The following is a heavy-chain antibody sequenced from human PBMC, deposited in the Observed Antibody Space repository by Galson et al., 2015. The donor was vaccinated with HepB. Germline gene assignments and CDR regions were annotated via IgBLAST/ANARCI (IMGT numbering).Heavy chain of an antibody. CDR1: GFTFSSYV. Sequence: SLRLSCAASGFTFSSYVMHWVRQAPGKGLEWVAVISYDGSNKYYADSVKGRFTITRDNSKKTLSLQMNSLRAEDTAVYYCARVMTPFPPRGYYYYGMDVWCQVTTVTDSS. CDR3: ARVMTPFPPRGYYYYGMDV. V-gene: IGHV3-30-3*01. D-gene: IGHD2-15*01. CDR2: ISYDGSNK. J-gene: IGHJ6*02.